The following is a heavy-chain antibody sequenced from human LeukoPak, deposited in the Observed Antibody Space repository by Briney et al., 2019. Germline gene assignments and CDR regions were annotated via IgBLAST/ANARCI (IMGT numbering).Heavy chain of an antibody. J-gene: IGHJ4*02. CDR1: GGYIGSVY. Sequence: SETLSLTCTVSGGYIGSVYWSWIRQPPGKGLEWIGNIYSSGSTNYNPSLKSRVTISVDTSKNQFSLRLTSVTAADTAVYYCARASVLLSADFWGQGTLVTVSS. D-gene: IGHD3-10*01. CDR2: IYSSGST. V-gene: IGHV4-59*01. CDR3: ARASVLLSADF.